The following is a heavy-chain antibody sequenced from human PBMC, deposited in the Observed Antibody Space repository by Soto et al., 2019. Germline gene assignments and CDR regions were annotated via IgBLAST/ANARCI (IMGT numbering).Heavy chain of an antibody. D-gene: IGHD6-13*01. J-gene: IGHJ3*02. CDR1: GFTFSSYW. V-gene: IGHV3-74*01. CDR3: GGYSSSWDGFDI. CDR2: INSDGSST. Sequence: EVQLVESGGGLVQPGGSLRLSCAASGFTFSSYWMHWVRQAPGKGLVWVSRINSDGSSTSYADSVKGRFTISRDNAKNTLYLQMNSLRAEDTAVYYCGGYSSSWDGFDIWGQGTMVTVSS.